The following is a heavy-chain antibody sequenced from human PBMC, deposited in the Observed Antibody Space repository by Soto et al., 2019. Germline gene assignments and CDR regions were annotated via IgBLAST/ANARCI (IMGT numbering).Heavy chain of an antibody. CDR2: MYADDSDI. V-gene: IGHV5-51*01. D-gene: IGHD3-22*01. CDR3: ATAYVYDFESSNYYHDAFEI. J-gene: IGHJ3*02. Sequence: GEALKISCKASGYSFSFYWIGWVRQMPGKGLECTAIMYADDSDIRYSPFFEAHVTISAEKSTNTAFLQSSSLKAPHTARYSSATAYVYDFESSNYYHDAFEIWGKGTMVTVSS. CDR1: GYSFSFYW.